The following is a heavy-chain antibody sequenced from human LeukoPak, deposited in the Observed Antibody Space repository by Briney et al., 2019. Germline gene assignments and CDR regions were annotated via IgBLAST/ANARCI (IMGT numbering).Heavy chain of an antibody. D-gene: IGHD2-15*01. V-gene: IGHV1-2*02. CDR2: INPNSGGT. Sequence: ASVKVSCKASGYTFTGYYMHWVRQAPGQGLEWMGWINPNSGGTNYAQKFQGRVTMTRDTSISTAYMELSRLRSDDTAVYYCARAGDQYCSGGRCPMGYWGQGTLVTVSS. CDR1: GYTFTGYY. CDR3: ARAGDQYCSGGRCPMGY. J-gene: IGHJ4*02.